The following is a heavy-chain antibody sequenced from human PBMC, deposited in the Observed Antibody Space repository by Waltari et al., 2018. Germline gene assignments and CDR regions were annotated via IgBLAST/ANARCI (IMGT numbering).Heavy chain of an antibody. CDR2: IDPSDSFR. J-gene: IGHJ4*02. CDR1: GYSFTNHW. Sequence: EVQLVQSVAEVKKPEESLRISLEGSGYSFTNHWISWVRQMPGKGLEWVGRIDPSDSFRNYGPAFEGHVTISVDQSLRTAYLQWDSLKASDTAIYYCVRHRTTYPLEIDYWGQGTLVTVSS. D-gene: IGHD2-2*01. V-gene: IGHV5-10-1*01. CDR3: VRHRTTYPLEIDY.